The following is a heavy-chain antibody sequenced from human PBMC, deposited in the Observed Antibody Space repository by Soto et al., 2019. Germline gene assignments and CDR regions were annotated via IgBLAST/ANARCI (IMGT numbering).Heavy chain of an antibody. CDR1: GGTFSSYA. Sequence: SVKVSCKASGGTFSSYAISWVRQAPGQGLEWMGGIIPIFGTANYAQKRRGRVTMTADTSTSTAYMELRSLRSDDTAVYYCARDKVGSSSWLLALNYYYYYGMDVWGQGTTVTVSS. CDR3: ARDKVGSSSWLLALNYYYYYGMDV. J-gene: IGHJ6*02. V-gene: IGHV1-69*06. D-gene: IGHD6-13*01. CDR2: IIPIFGTA.